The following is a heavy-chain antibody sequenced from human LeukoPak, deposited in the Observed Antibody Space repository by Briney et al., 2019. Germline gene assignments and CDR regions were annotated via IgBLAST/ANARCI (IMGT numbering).Heavy chain of an antibody. Sequence: ASVKVSCKASGYTFTGYYMHWVRQAPGQGLEWMGWINPNSGDTNYAQKFQGRVTVTRDTSISTAYMELSRLRSDDTTVYYCARVGSSGWYVHPTHDYWRQGTLLTVSS. CDR1: GYTFTGYY. J-gene: IGHJ4*02. D-gene: IGHD6-19*01. CDR3: ARVGSSGWYVHPTHDY. V-gene: IGHV1-2*02. CDR2: INPNSGDT.